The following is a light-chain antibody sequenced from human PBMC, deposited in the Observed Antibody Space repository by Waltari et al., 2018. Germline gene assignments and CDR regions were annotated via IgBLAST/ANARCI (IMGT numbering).Light chain of an antibody. CDR2: RAA. CDR3: HQYLSSST. V-gene: IGKV1-5*03. J-gene: IGKJ3*01. Sequence: DIQLTQSPTTLSASIGDRVTITCRASQRIGDWLAWYQQKPGKAPKLLVQRAATLENGVPSRFSGRESGTEFTLTINNLQPDDVATYFCHQYLSSSTFGAGTTVDFK. CDR1: QRIGDW.